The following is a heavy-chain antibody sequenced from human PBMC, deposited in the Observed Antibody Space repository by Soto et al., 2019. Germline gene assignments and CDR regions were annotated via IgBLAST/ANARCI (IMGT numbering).Heavy chain of an antibody. V-gene: IGHV1-18*04. D-gene: IGHD5-12*01. CDR1: GYTFTSYG. J-gene: IGHJ4*02. CDR2: ISAYNGNT. Sequence: QVQLVQSGAEVKKPGASVKVSCKASGYTFTSYGISWVRQAPGQGLEWMGWISAYNGNTNYAQKLQGRVTMTTDTSTRTAYMELRSLRSDDTAVYYCARVRGDGYKLPDKWFDYCGQGTLVTVSP. CDR3: ARVRGDGYKLPDKWFDY.